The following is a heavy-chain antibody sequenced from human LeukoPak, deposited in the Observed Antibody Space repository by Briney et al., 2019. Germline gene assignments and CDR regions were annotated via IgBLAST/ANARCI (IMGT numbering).Heavy chain of an antibody. J-gene: IGHJ6*02. CDR1: GGSISSGGYY. CDR3: ARDRILYDSTFWAYYYYGMDV. D-gene: IGHD3-22*01. CDR2: IYYSGST. Sequence: SQTLSLTCTVSGGSISSGGYYWSWIRQHPGKGLEWIGYIYYSGSTNYNPSLKSRVTISVDKSKNQFSLKLSSVTAADTAVYYCARDRILYDSTFWAYYYYGMDVWGQGTTVTVSS. V-gene: IGHV4-31*03.